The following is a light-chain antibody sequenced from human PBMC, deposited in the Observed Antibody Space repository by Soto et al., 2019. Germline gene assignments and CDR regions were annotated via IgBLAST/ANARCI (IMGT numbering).Light chain of an antibody. CDR1: QSISSY. J-gene: IGKJ1*01. V-gene: IGKV1-5*01. Sequence: DIQMTQSPSSLSASVGDRVTITCRASQSISSYLNWYQQRPGKAPKLLIYDASTLHSGVSSRFSGSGSGTEFTLTISSLQPNDSATYYCQQYTTYWTFGQGTKVDIK. CDR2: DAS. CDR3: QQYTTYWT.